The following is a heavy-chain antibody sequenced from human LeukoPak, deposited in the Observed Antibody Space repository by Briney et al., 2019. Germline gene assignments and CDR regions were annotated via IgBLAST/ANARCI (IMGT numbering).Heavy chain of an antibody. D-gene: IGHD6-19*01. CDR2: INSDGSSA. CDR3: AREYSSGWTVWFDP. V-gene: IGHV3-74*01. CDR1: GFTFSSYW. J-gene: IGHJ5*02. Sequence: PGGSLRLSCAASGFTFSSYWMHWVRQAPGKGLVWVSRINSDGSSATYADSVKGRFTITRDNAKNTLHLQMNSLRAEDTAVYYCAREYSSGWTVWFDPWGQGTLVTVSS.